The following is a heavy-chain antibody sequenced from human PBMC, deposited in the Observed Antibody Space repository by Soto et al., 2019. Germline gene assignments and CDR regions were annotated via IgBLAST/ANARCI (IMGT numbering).Heavy chain of an antibody. CDR3: AGVWDCSSTSCLGFDP. V-gene: IGHV1-69*06. D-gene: IGHD2-2*01. CDR1: GGTFSSYA. CDR2: IIPIFGTA. J-gene: IGHJ5*02. Sequence: QVQLVQSGAEVKKPGSSVKVSCKASGGTFSSYAISWVRQAPGQGLEWVGGIIPIFGTANYAQKFQGRVTITADKSTSTAYMELSSLRSEDTAVYYCAGVWDCSSTSCLGFDPWGQGTLVTVSS.